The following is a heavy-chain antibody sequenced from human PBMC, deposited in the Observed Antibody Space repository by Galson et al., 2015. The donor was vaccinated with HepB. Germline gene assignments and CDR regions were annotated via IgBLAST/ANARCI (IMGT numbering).Heavy chain of an antibody. J-gene: IGHJ3*02. D-gene: IGHD2-2*01. CDR1: GFTFSTYW. V-gene: IGHV3-74*01. CDR3: ARNSSTGAFDI. Sequence: SLRLSCAASGFTFSTYWMHWVRQAPGKGLVWVSRINSDGTSTRYADSVKGRFTISRDNAENTLYLQMNSLRAEDTAVYYCARNSSTGAFDIWGQGTMVTVSS. CDR2: INSDGTST.